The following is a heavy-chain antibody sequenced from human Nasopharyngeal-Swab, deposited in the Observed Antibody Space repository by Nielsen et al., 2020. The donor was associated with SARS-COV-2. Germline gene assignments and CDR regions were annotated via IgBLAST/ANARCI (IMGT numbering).Heavy chain of an antibody. Sequence: VCQAPGKGLEWVSSISSSSSYIYYADSVKGRFTISRDNAKNSLYLQMNSLRAEDTAVYYCASFSSSWPNFDYWGQGTLVTVSS. J-gene: IGHJ4*02. V-gene: IGHV3-21*01. CDR2: ISSSSSYI. D-gene: IGHD6-13*01. CDR3: ASFSSSWPNFDY.